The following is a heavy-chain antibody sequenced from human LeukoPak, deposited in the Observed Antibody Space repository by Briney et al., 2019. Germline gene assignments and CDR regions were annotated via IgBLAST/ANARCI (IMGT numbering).Heavy chain of an antibody. CDR2: IFYSGNT. CDR1: GGSISSSSYY. Sequence: SETLSLTCTVSGGSISSSSYYWSWIRQPPGKGLEWLGYIFYSGNTNYNPSLKSRVTISVDTSKNQFSLKLRSVTAADTAVYHCAKGLPSCGGDCYDYWGQGILVTVSS. V-gene: IGHV4-61*01. D-gene: IGHD2-21*01. CDR3: AKGLPSCGGDCYDY. J-gene: IGHJ4*02.